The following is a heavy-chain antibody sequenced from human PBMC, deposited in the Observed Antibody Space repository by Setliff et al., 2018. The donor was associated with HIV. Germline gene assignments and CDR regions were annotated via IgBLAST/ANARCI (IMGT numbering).Heavy chain of an antibody. D-gene: IGHD4-17*01. CDR2: IYSTGGT. V-gene: IGHV4-59*11. CDR3: AKGAGFYGDYTFDH. J-gene: IGHJ4*02. CDR1: GPSINIHY. Sequence: SETLSLTCTVSGPSINIHYWSWIRQSPGKGFEWIGYIYSTGGTNYNPSLQSRVTISMAASRNQFSLKVTSVTAADTAVYYCAKGAGFYGDYTFDHWGQGRQVTVSS.